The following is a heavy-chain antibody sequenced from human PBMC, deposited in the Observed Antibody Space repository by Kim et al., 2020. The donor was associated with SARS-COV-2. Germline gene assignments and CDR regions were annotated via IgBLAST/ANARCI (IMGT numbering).Heavy chain of an antibody. V-gene: IGHV4-39*01. CDR2: IYYSGST. Sequence: SETLSLTCTVSGGSISSSSYYWGWIRQPPGKGLEWIGSIYYSGSTYYNPSLKSRVTISVDTSKNQFSLKLSSVTAADTAVYYCARLSDWLLVYYFDYWGQGTLVTVSS. CDR3: ARLSDWLLVYYFDY. J-gene: IGHJ4*02. D-gene: IGHD3-9*01. CDR1: GGSISSSSYY.